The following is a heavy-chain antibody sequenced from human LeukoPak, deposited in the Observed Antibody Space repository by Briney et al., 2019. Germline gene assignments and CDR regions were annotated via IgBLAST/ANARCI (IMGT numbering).Heavy chain of an antibody. CDR2: INHSGST. V-gene: IGHV4-34*01. D-gene: IGHD2-15*01. CDR1: GGSFSGYY. CDR3: ARDPMLGYCSGGSCYSSHFDY. Sequence: SETLSLTCAVYGGSFSGYYWSWIRQPPGKGLEWIGEINHSGSTNYNPSLKSRVTISVDTSKNQFSLKLSSVTAADTAVYYCARDPMLGYCSGGSCYSSHFDYWGQGTLVTVSS. J-gene: IGHJ4*02.